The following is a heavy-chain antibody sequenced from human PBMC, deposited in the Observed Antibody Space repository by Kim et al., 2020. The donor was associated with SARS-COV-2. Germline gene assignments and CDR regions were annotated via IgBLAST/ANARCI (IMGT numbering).Heavy chain of an antibody. D-gene: IGHD6-13*01. V-gene: IGHV3-43*01. J-gene: IGHJ3*02. Sequence: GGSLRLSCAASGFTFDDYTMHWVRQAPGKGLEWVSLISWDGGSTYYADSVKGRFTISRDNSKNSLYLQMNSLRTEDTALYYCAAAGGLNDAFDIWGQGT. CDR3: AAAGGLNDAFDI. CDR1: GFTFDDYT. CDR2: ISWDGGST.